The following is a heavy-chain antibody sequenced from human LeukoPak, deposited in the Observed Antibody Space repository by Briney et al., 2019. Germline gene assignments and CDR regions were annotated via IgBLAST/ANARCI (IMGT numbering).Heavy chain of an antibody. CDR2: INTYNGNT. D-gene: IGHD1-14*01. CDR1: GYTFTSDG. J-gene: IGHJ4*02. CDR3: ARGRALRYRDFDY. Sequence: ASVKVSCKASGYTFTSDGISWVRQAPGQGLEWMGWINTYNGNTNYAQNLQGRVTMTTDTSTSTAYMELSSLRSEDTAVYYCARGRALRYRDFDYWGQGTLVTVSS. V-gene: IGHV1-18*01.